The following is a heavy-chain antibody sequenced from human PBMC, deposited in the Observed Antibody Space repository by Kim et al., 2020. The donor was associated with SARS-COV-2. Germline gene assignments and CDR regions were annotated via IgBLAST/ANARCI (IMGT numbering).Heavy chain of an antibody. CDR2: IKQDGSQK. CDR1: GFAFNNLW. Sequence: GGSLRLSCGASGFAFNNLWMTWVRQAPGKGLEWVADIKQDGSQKYYMDSVKGRFTVSRDNAKSSLFLHMDSLRAEDTAVYFCARWACFITKCHIYYFHGLDVWGRGTTVIVSS. D-gene: IGHD1-1*01. J-gene: IGHJ6*02. CDR3: ARWACFITKCHIYYFHGLDV. V-gene: IGHV3-7*03.